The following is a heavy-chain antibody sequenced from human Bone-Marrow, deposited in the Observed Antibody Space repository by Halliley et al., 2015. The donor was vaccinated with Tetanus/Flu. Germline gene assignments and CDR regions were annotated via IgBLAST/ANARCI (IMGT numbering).Heavy chain of an antibody. CDR2: IYHSGST. CDR3: ARHGLVGAKTYYFGMDV. CDR1: GGSVSSYY. D-gene: IGHD1-26*01. J-gene: IGHJ6*02. V-gene: IGHV4-59*08. Sequence: TLSLTCTVSGGSVSSYYWSWIRQPPGKGLEWIGYIYHSGSTSSNPSLKSRVTMSVDMSKSQFSLNLNPVTAADTAVYYCARHGLVGAKTYYFGMDVWGQGTTVTVSS.